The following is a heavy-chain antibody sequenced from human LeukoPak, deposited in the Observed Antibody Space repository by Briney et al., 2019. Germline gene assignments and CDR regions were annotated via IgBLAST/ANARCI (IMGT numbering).Heavy chain of an antibody. Sequence: ASVKVSCKASGYTFTSYDINWVRQATGQGLEWMGWMNPNSGNTGYAQKFQGRVTMTRNTSISTAYMELSRLRSEDTAVYYCARSWVRYYYDSSGYLYYFDYWGQGTLVTVSS. D-gene: IGHD3-22*01. CDR3: ARSWVRYYYDSSGYLYYFDY. J-gene: IGHJ4*02. CDR1: GYTFTSYD. CDR2: MNPNSGNT. V-gene: IGHV1-8*01.